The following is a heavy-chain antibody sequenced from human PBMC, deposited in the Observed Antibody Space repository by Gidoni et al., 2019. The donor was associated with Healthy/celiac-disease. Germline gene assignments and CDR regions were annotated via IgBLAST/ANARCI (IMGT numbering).Heavy chain of an antibody. CDR1: GFPFSSYG. CDR2: IWYDGSNK. Sequence: QVQLVESGGGVVQPGRSLRLSCAASGFPFSSYGMHWVRQAPGKGLEWVAVIWYDGSNKYYADSVKGRFTISRDNSKNTLYLQMNSLRAEDTAVYYCARDRYCSGGSCYFWFDPWGQGTLVTVSS. CDR3: ARDRYCSGGSCYFWFDP. D-gene: IGHD2-15*01. J-gene: IGHJ5*02. V-gene: IGHV3-33*01.